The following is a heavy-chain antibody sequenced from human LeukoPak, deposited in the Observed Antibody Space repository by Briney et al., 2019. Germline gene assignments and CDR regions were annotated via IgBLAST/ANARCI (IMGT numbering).Heavy chain of an antibody. J-gene: IGHJ3*02. D-gene: IGHD2-21*01. CDR3: AADPIALRGDGI. CDR2: FDPEDGET. V-gene: IGHV1-24*01. Sequence: ASVKVSCKVSGYTLTELSMHWVRQAPGKGLEWMGGFDPEDGETIYAQKFQGRVTMTENTSTDTAYMELGSLRSEDTAVYYCAADPIALRGDGIWGQGTMVTVSS. CDR1: GYTLTELS.